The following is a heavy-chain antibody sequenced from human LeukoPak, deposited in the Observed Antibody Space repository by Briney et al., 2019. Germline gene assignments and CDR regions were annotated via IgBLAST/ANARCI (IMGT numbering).Heavy chain of an antibody. CDR2: IKSKTDGGTT. J-gene: IGHJ4*02. Sequence: GGSLRLSCAASGFTFSNAWMSRVRQAPGKGLEWVGRIKSKTDGGTTDYAAPVKGRFTISRDDSKNTLYLQMNSLKTEDTAVYYCTTDLWTAHYDFWSGYFYSDYWGQGTLVTVSS. CDR3: TTDLWTAHYDFWSGYFYSDY. CDR1: GFTFSNAW. D-gene: IGHD3-3*01. V-gene: IGHV3-15*01.